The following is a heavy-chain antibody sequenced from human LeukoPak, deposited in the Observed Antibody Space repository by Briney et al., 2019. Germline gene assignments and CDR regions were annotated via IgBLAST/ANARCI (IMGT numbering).Heavy chain of an antibody. J-gene: IGHJ5*02. D-gene: IGHD2-15*01. V-gene: IGHV4-39*07. CDR3: ASLKMVAAKGDWFDP. CDR2: IFYSGST. Sequence: SETLSLTCTVSGGSISSNNYYWGWIRQPPGKGLEWIGTIFYSGSTYYNPSLKSRVTISVDTSKNQFSLKLTSVTAADTAVYYCASLKMVAAKGDWFDPWGQGTLVTVSS. CDR1: GGSISSNNYY.